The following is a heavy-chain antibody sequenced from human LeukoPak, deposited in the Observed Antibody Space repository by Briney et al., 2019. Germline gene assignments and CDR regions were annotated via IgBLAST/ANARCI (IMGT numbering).Heavy chain of an antibody. J-gene: IGHJ4*02. V-gene: IGHV4-34*01. CDR3: ARAGDSSGYSDY. CDR2: INHSGRT. Sequence: AETLTLTCAVYGGSFSGYYWSWIRQPPGKGLEWIGEINHSGRTNYNPSLKSRVTISVDTSKNQFSLKLSSVTAADTAVYYCARAGDSSGYSDYWGQGSLVTVSS. D-gene: IGHD3-22*01. CDR1: GGSFSGYY.